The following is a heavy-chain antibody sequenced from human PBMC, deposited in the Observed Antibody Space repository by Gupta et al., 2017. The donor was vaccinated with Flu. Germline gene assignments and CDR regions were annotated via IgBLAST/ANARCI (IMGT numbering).Heavy chain of an antibody. Sequence: QVKLQESGPGLVKPSQTLSLTCTVSGDSLSTGTYYWSWIRQPAGKGLEWIGRIYTGGIPNYNPSLQNRVTISVDTSKNQFSLELASLTAADTAVYYCATLTNWDFPDYWGQGSLVTVSS. V-gene: IGHV4-61*02. D-gene: IGHD1-7*01. J-gene: IGHJ4*02. CDR2: IYTGGIP. CDR1: GDSLSTGTYY. CDR3: ATLTNWDFPDY.